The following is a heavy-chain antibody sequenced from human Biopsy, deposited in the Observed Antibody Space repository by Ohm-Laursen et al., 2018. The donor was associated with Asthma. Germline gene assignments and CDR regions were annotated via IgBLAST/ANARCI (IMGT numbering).Heavy chain of an antibody. J-gene: IGHJ5*02. CDR1: GGSFSAYY. CDR2: INHSGST. D-gene: IGHD3-3*01. CDR3: ARAASTTVFWSGYSHNWFDP. Sequence: SDTLSLTCAVYGGSFSAYYWSWIRQPPGKGLEWIAEINHSGSTNYNPSLKSLVTMSVDTSKNQLFLNLSSVTAADTAVYYCARAASTTVFWSGYSHNWFDPWGQGTLVTVSS. V-gene: IGHV4-34*01.